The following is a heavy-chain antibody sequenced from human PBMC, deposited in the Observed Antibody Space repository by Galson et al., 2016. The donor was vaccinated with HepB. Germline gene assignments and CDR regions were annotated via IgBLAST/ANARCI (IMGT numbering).Heavy chain of an antibody. CDR1: GGSLSTNYY. CDR2: FYSIDNT. Sequence: SETLSLTCVVSGGSLSTNYYWGWIRQPPGRGLEWIGSFYSIDNTYYNPSLTSRVTISADTSKNQLTLSLKSVTTADTGVYYCATGVVVAGKYYYYYMDVWGKGTTVTVSS. V-gene: IGHV4-39*01. D-gene: IGHD3-3*01. CDR3: ATGVVVAGKYYYYYMDV. J-gene: IGHJ6*03.